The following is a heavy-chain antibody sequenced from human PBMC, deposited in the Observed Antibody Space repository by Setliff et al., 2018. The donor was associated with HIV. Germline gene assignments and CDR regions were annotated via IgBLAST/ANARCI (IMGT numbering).Heavy chain of an antibody. V-gene: IGHV2-5*02. Sequence: SGPTLVNPTQTLTLTCTFSGFSLSTSGVGVGWIRQPPGKALDWLALIYWDGDKGDSPSLRSRLTITKGTSKNQVVLTMTNMDPVDTATYYCAHGVYQTRLYGMDVWGQGTTVTVSS. CDR3: AHGVYQTRLYGMDV. CDR1: GFSLSTSGVG. J-gene: IGHJ6*02. CDR2: IYWDGDK. D-gene: IGHD2-8*01.